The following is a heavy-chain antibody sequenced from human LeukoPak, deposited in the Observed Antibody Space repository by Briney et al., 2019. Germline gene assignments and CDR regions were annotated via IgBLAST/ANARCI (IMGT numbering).Heavy chain of an antibody. CDR1: GFTFSSYA. D-gene: IGHD1-26*01. CDR2: ISGSGGST. V-gene: IGHV3-23*01. J-gene: IGHJ5*02. CDR3: ANRISGSSS. Sequence: GGSLRLSCAASGFTFSSYAMSWVRQAPGKGLEWVSTISGSGGSTYYADSVKGRFIISRDNSKNTVFLQMNSLRAEDTGVYYCANRISGSSSWGQGTLVTVSS.